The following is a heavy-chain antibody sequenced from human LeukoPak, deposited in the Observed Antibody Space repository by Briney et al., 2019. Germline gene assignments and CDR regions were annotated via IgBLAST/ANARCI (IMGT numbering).Heavy chain of an antibody. CDR3: ARYDYWGGAFDY. Sequence: PGXXLRLSCAASGFTFSTYWMQWVRQAPGKGVVWVSRMNSDGSSTAYADSVKGRFTISRDNAKNTLYLQMNSLRAEDTAVYYCARYDYWGGAFDYWGQGTLVTVSS. J-gene: IGHJ4*02. D-gene: IGHD3-3*01. CDR2: MNSDGSST. CDR1: GFTFSTYW. V-gene: IGHV3-74*01.